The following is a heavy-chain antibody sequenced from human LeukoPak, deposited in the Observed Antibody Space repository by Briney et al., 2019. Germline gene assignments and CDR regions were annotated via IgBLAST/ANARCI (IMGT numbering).Heavy chain of an antibody. V-gene: IGHV3-49*03. J-gene: IGHJ4*02. CDR1: EFNFGYYP. D-gene: IGHD3-10*01. CDR2: IRSKAFGGTT. Sequence: GGSLILSCIASEFNFGYYPMSWFRQAPGKGPEWVGFIRSKAFGGTTDYAASVKGRFTISRDDSKSIVYLQMDSLKTEDTALYYCTRGTQYSYYGSGSYLFDYWGQGSLVTVSS. CDR3: TRGTQYSYYGSGSYLFDY.